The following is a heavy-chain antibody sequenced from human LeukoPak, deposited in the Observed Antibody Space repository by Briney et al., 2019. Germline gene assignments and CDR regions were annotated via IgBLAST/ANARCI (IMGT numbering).Heavy chain of an antibody. Sequence: PSETLSLTCAVYGGSFSGYYWSWIRQPPGKGLEWIGEINHSGSTNYNPSLKSRVTISVDTSKNQFSLKLSSVTAADTAVYYCARERGSSWHREFDPWGQGTLVTVSS. CDR3: ARERGSSWHREFDP. J-gene: IGHJ5*02. D-gene: IGHD6-13*01. CDR1: GGSFSGYY. CDR2: INHSGST. V-gene: IGHV4-34*01.